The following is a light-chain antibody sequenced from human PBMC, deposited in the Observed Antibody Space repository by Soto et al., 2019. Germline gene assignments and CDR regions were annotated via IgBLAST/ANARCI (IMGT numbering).Light chain of an antibody. J-gene: IGLJ1*01. CDR2: EAS. CDR1: GSDIGSYNF. V-gene: IGLV2-14*01. Sequence: QSALTQPASVSGSPGQSITISRTGTGSDIGSYNFVPWYQHHPGKAPKLMIYEASNRPSGVSDRFSGSKSDNTASLSISGLQAEGEGDYYCYSYTSSSTYVFGTGTKVTVL. CDR3: YSYTSSSTYV.